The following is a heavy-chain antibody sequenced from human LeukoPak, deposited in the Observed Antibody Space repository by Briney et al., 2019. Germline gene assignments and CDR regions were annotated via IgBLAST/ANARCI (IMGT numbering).Heavy chain of an antibody. D-gene: IGHD3-22*01. CDR3: ARDRPISLTTIYYYGMDV. Sequence: GGSLRLSCAASGFTFSSYAMHWVRQAPGKGLEWVAVISYDGSNKYYADSVKGRFTFSRDNSKNTLYLQMDSLRAEDTAVYYCARDRPISLTTIYYYGMDVWGQGTTVTVSS. CDR2: ISYDGSNK. V-gene: IGHV3-30-3*01. J-gene: IGHJ6*02. CDR1: GFTFSSYA.